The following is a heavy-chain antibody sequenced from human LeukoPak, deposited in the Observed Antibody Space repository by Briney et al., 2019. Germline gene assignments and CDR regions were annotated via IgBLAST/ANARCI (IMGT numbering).Heavy chain of an antibody. J-gene: IGHJ4*02. V-gene: IGHV1-69*13. CDR3: ARDEGYGGKFDY. D-gene: IGHD4-23*01. Sequence: VASVKVSCKASGGTFSSYAISWVRQAPGQGLEWMGGIIPIFGTANYAQKFQGRVTITADESTSTAYMELSSLRSEDTAVYYCARDEGYGGKFDYWGQGTLVTVSS. CDR2: IIPIFGTA. CDR1: GGTFSSYA.